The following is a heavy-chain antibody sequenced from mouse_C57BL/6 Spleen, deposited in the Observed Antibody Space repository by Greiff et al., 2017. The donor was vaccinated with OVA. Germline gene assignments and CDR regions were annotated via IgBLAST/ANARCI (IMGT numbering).Heavy chain of an antibody. CDR1: GYTFTDYE. CDR2: IAPETGGT. V-gene: IGHV1-15*01. J-gene: IGHJ1*03. Sequence: VQLQQSGAELVRPGASVTLSCKASGYTFTDYEMHWVKQTPVHGLEWIGAIAPETGGTASNQKFKGKALLTADKSSTPAYLELRSLTAEDSAVDYCTRDYGSSYGYVDGWGTGTTVTVAS. D-gene: IGHD1-1*01. CDR3: TRDYGSSYGYVDG.